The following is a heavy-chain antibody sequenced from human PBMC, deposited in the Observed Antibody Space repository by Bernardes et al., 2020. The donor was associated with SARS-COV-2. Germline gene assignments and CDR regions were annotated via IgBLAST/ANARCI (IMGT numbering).Heavy chain of an antibody. CDR3: VKGLGNCSNTNCSRHYYYYIMDV. Sequence: GGSLRLSCAASGFTVDDFAMHWVRQPPGKGLEWVAGISWSGGSIGYADSVKGRFTMSRDNAKNSLHLQMNSLRPEDTALYYCVKGLGNCSNTNCSRHYYYYIMDVWGQGTTVTVSS. V-gene: IGHV3-9*01. D-gene: IGHD2-2*01. J-gene: IGHJ6*02. CDR1: GFTVDDFA. CDR2: ISWSGGSI.